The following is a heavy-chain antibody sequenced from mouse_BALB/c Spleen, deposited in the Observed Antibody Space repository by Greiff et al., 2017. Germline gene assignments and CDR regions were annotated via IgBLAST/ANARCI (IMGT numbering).Heavy chain of an antibody. CDR1: GFTFSSFG. J-gene: IGHJ4*01. CDR2: ISSGSSII. D-gene: IGHD4-1*01. V-gene: IGHV5-17*02. CDR3: AGSGTWYAMDY. Sequence: EVKLVESGGGLVQPGGSRKLSCAASGFTFSSFGMHWVRQAPEKGLEWVAYISSGSSIIYYADTVKGRFTISRDNPKNTLFLQMTSLRSEDTAMYYCAGSGTWYAMDYWGQGTSVTVSS.